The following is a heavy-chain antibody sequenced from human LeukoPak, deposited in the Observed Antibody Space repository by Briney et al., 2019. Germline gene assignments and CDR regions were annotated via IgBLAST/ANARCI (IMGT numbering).Heavy chain of an antibody. D-gene: IGHD3-3*01. Sequence: ASVKVSCKASGGTFSSYTISWVRQAPGQGLEWMGRITPILGIANYAQKFQGRVTITADKSTGTAYMELSSLRSEDTAVYYCARAPIRNYDFWTHWGQGTLVTVSS. V-gene: IGHV1-69*02. CDR2: ITPILGIA. CDR3: ARAPIRNYDFWTH. CDR1: GGTFSSYT. J-gene: IGHJ4*02.